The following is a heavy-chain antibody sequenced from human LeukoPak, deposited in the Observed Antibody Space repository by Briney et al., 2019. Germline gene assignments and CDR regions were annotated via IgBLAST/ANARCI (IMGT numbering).Heavy chain of an antibody. Sequence: GGSLRLSCAASGFTFSSYAMPWVRQAPGKGLERVAVISYDGSNKYYADSVKGRFTISRDNSKNTLYLQMNSLRAEDTAVYYCARDHSSSWTLGYFDYWGQGTLVTVSS. V-gene: IGHV3-30-3*01. D-gene: IGHD6-13*01. J-gene: IGHJ4*02. CDR1: GFTFSSYA. CDR2: ISYDGSNK. CDR3: ARDHSSSWTLGYFDY.